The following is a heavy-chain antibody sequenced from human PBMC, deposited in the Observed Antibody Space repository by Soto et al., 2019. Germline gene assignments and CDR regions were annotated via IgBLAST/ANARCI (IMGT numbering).Heavy chain of an antibody. J-gene: IGHJ4*02. Sequence: EVQLSESGGGLMQPGGSLRLSCAASGFNFSPYAMSWVRQAPGKGLEWVSGIGGGSDISRYYQDSVEGRFTISRDKSKNLLYLDMNTLRAEDTGVYYCTKVPARAPRAFFDHWGQGIMVTVSS. CDR1: GFNFSPYA. CDR2: IGGGSDISR. CDR3: TKVPARAPRAFFDH. V-gene: IGHV3-23*01.